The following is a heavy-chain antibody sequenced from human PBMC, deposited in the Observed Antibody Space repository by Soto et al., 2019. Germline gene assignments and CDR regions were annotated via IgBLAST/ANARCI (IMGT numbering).Heavy chain of an antibody. D-gene: IGHD3-10*01. CDR2: IYYSGST. V-gene: IGHV4-59*01. J-gene: IGHJ5*02. Sequence: PSETLSLTCTVSGGSISSYYWSWIRQPPGKGLEWIGYIYYSGSTNYNPSLKSRVTISVGTSKNQFSLKLSSVTAADTAVYYCARDTAYYGSGSYYPNWFDPWGQGTLVTVSS. CDR1: GGSISSYY. CDR3: ARDTAYYGSGSYYPNWFDP.